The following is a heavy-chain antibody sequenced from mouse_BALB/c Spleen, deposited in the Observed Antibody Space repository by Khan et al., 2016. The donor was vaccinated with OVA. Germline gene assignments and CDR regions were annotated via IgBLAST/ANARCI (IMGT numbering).Heavy chain of an antibody. CDR2: ISGDSNTI. CDR1: GFTFSSYG. CDR3: ATSYFYGYYFDY. D-gene: IGHD1-1*01. V-gene: IGHV5-17*02. Sequence: EVQLQESGGGLVQPGGSRKLSCAASGFTFSSYGMHWVRQAPEKGLEWIAYISGDSNTIYYADTVKDRFTISRDNPKNTLFLQMTSLMSEDTARYYCATSYFYGYYFDYWGPGTPLTVSS. J-gene: IGHJ2*01.